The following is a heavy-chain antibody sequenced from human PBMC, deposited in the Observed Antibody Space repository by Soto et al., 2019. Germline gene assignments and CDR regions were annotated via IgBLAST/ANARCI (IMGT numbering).Heavy chain of an antibody. CDR3: ARDLRYFDWSPIG. CDR2: ISSSSSYI. J-gene: IGHJ4*02. V-gene: IGHV3-21*01. D-gene: IGHD3-9*01. Sequence: EVQLVGSGGGLVKPGGSLRLSCAASGFTFSSYSMNWVRQAPGKGLEWVSSISSSSSYIYYADSVKGRFTISRDNAKNSLYLQMNSLRAEDTAVYYCARDLRYFDWSPIGWGQGTLVTVSS. CDR1: GFTFSSYS.